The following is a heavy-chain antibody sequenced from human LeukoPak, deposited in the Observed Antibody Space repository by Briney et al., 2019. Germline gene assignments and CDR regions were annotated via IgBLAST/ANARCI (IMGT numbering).Heavy chain of an antibody. Sequence: GGSLRLSCAASGFTFSDYFMGWVRQAPGKGLEWVSYITNNGRKTYYADSMKGRFTISRDNAKNSLYLQMNSLRAEDTAMYYCARRATTERGHSYGLDFWGQGTLVTVSS. V-gene: IGHV3-11*04. CDR3: ARRATTERGHSYGLDF. D-gene: IGHD5-18*01. CDR2: ITNNGRKT. J-gene: IGHJ4*02. CDR1: GFTFSDYF.